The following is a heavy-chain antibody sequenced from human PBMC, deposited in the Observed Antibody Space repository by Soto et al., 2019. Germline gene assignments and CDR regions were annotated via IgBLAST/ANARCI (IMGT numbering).Heavy chain of an antibody. CDR2: ISGSGGST. J-gene: IGHJ4*02. D-gene: IGHD2-21*01. CDR3: GRGFSAGDGSSPEL. V-gene: IGHV3-23*01. Sequence: PVGSLRLSCASSVFTFSSFAMSCVRHAPGKWLDWVSAISGSGGSTYSADSVKGRFTISRDNSKNTLYLQMSSLRAEDTAVYYCGRGFSAGDGSSPELWGQGALVIVS. CDR1: VFTFSSFA.